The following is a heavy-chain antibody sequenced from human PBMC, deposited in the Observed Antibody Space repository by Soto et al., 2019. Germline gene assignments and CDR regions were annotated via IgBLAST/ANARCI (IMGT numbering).Heavy chain of an antibody. CDR3: ARAPGYSYGQGGDAFDI. CDR2: INHSGST. D-gene: IGHD5-18*01. CDR1: GGSFSGYY. V-gene: IGHV4-34*01. Sequence: SETLSLTCAVYGGSFSGYYWSWIRQPPGKGLEWIGEINHSGSTNYNPSLKSRVTISVDTSKNQFSLKLSSVTAADTAVYYCARAPGYSYGQGGDAFDIWGQGTMVTVSS. J-gene: IGHJ3*02.